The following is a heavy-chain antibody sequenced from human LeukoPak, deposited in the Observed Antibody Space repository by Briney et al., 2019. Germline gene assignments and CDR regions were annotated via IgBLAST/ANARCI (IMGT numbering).Heavy chain of an antibody. CDR1: GFTFSSYW. CDR3: ARDDGDLYYYGMDV. CDR2: INSDGSST. Sequence: GGSLRLSCAASGFTFSSYWMHWVRQAPGKGLVWVSRINSDGSSTSYADSVKGRFTISRDNAKNTLYLQMNSLRAEDAAVYYCARDDGDLYYYGMDVWGQGTTVTVSS. V-gene: IGHV3-74*01. D-gene: IGHD4-17*01. J-gene: IGHJ6*02.